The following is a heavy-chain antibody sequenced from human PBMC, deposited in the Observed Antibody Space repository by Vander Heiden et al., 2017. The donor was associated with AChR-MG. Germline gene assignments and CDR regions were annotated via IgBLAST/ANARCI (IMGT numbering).Heavy chain of an antibody. CDR2: IKSKTDGGTT. V-gene: IGHV3-15*01. CDR1: GFTFSTAW. D-gene: IGHD1-26*01. Sequence: EVQLVESGGGLVKPGGSLRLSCAASGFTFSTAWMSWVRQAPGKGLVWVGRIKSKTDGGTTDYAAPVKGRFTISRDDSKNTLYLQMNSLKTEDTAVYYCTTDGYGGSYFGYYGMDVWGQGTTVTVSS. J-gene: IGHJ6*02. CDR3: TTDGYGGSYFGYYGMDV.